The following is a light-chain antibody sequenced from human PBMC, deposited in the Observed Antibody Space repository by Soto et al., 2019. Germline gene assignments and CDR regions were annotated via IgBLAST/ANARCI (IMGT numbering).Light chain of an antibody. CDR3: QSFDSRLSAYV. J-gene: IGLJ1*01. CDR1: SSNIGAGYD. CDR2: GNK. Sequence: QSVLTQPPSVSGAPGQRVTMSCTGTSSNIGAGYDVHWYQQLPGTVPKLLISGNKNRPSGVPGRFSGSKSGTSASLAIAGLQAEDEADYYCQSFDSRLSAYVFGTGTKLTVL. V-gene: IGLV1-40*01.